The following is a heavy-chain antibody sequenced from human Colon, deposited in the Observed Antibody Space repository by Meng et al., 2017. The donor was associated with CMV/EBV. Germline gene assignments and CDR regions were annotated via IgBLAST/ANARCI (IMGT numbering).Heavy chain of an antibody. J-gene: IGHJ4*02. Sequence: RGSLRLSCAFSGLSFKSYVMTWVRQAPGQGLEWVAVISSSGDETYYADSVQGRFIVSRDNAKSTLFLQINGLGAEDTAIYYCAKNLFVPPAIMSVFAPNDYWGQGMLVTVSS. CDR3: AKNLFVPPAIMSVFAPNDY. CDR2: ISSSGDET. V-gene: IGHV3-23*01. CDR1: GLSFKSYV. D-gene: IGHD2-2*02.